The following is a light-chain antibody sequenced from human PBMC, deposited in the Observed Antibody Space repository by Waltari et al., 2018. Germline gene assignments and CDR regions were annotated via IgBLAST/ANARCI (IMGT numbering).Light chain of an antibody. CDR3: QQCYTFPYT. CDR2: WAS. J-gene: IGKJ2*01. Sequence: DIVMTQSPDSLAVSLGERATINCKSSQSVLSSTNNKNYLGWYQQKPGKPPKLLISWASTRESGVPDLFIGSGSGTDFTLTISSLQAEDVAVYYCQQCYTFPYTFGQGTKLEIK. CDR1: QSVLSSTNNKNY. V-gene: IGKV4-1*01.